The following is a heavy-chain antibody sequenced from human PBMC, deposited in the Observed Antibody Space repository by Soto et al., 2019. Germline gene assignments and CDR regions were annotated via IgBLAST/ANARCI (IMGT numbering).Heavy chain of an antibody. V-gene: IGHV3-33*01. CDR1: GFTFSSYG. D-gene: IGHD2-15*01. J-gene: IGHJ2*01. Sequence: QVQLVESGGGVVQPGRSLRLSCAASGFTFSSYGMHWVRQAPGKGLEWVAVIWYDGSNKYYADSVKGRFTISRDNSKNTLYLQMNSLRAEDTAVYYCARGRDIVVVVAATPRHWYFDLWGRGTLVTVSS. CDR3: ARGRDIVVVVAATPRHWYFDL. CDR2: IWYDGSNK.